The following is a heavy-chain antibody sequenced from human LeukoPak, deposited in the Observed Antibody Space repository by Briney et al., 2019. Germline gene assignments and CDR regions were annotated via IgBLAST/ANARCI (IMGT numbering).Heavy chain of an antibody. Sequence: ASVKVSCKASGYTFTGYYMHWVRQAPGQGLEWMGWINPNSGGTNYAQKFQGRVTMTRDTSISTAYMELSRLRSDDTAVYYCARDHFTTSPGLDYWGQGTLVTVSS. V-gene: IGHV1-2*02. CDR2: INPNSGGT. CDR1: GYTFTGYY. D-gene: IGHD1-1*01. J-gene: IGHJ4*02. CDR3: ARDHFTTSPGLDY.